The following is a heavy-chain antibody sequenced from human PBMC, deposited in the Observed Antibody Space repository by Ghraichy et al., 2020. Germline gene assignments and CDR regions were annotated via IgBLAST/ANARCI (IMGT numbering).Heavy chain of an antibody. J-gene: IGHJ4*02. CDR3: ARGLSGYGGYDY. CDR2: IVSNDEK. D-gene: IGHD5-12*01. Sequence: SGPTLVKPTETLTLTCIVSEFSLSDARMGVGWIRQPPGKALEWLAHIVSNDEKSYGTSLNSRFTVSKDTSKSQVVLTMTNMDPVDTGTYYCARGLSGYGGYDYWGQGIRVTVSS. CDR1: EFSLSDARMG. V-gene: IGHV2-26*01.